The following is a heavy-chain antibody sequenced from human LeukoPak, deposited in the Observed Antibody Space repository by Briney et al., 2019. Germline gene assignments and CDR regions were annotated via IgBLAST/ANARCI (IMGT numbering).Heavy chain of an antibody. CDR1: GGSISSSSYY. D-gene: IGHD1-26*01. CDR3: ARQLEWELLRGEEFDY. Sequence: PSETLSLTCTVSGGSISSSSYYWGWIRQPPGKGLEWIGSIYYSGSTYYNPSLKSRVTISVDTSKNQFSLELSSVTAADTAVYYCARQLEWELLRGEEFDYWGQGTLVTVSS. CDR2: IYYSGST. V-gene: IGHV4-39*01. J-gene: IGHJ4*02.